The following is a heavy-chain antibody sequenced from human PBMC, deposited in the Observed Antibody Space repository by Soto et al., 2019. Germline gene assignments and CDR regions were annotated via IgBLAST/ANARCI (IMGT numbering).Heavy chain of an antibody. J-gene: IGHJ5*02. D-gene: IGHD3-16*01. V-gene: IGHV3-74*01. CDR3: TSDTFAPRAT. CDR1: GFTFSNYW. Sequence: GGSLRLSCAASGFTFSNYWMHWVRQAPGKGLQWVSRINPDGSSTSYADSVKDRFTISRDNAENTLYLQMNILRAEDTAVYYCTSDTFAPRATWGQGTLVTVSS. CDR2: INPDGSST.